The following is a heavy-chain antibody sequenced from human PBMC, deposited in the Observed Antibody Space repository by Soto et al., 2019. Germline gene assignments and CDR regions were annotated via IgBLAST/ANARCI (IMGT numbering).Heavy chain of an antibody. CDR3: AGVAITPEGGYFDCLFSPPLLDY. V-gene: IGHV1-46*01. D-gene: IGHD3-9*01. CDR2: INPSGGSA. J-gene: IGHJ4*02. Sequence: GASVKVSCKASGYTFTSYYMHWVRQAPGQGLEWMGIINPSGGSASYAQSFQGRFTMTRDTSTSTFYLVLSSLRSEDTAVFYCAGVAITPEGGYFDCLFSPPLLDYWGKGALVTVSS. CDR1: GYTFTSYY.